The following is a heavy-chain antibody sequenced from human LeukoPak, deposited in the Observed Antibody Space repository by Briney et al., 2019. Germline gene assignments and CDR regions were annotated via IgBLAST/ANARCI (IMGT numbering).Heavy chain of an antibody. Sequence: SETLSLTCTVSGGSISSYYWSWIRQPPGKGLEWIGYIYYSGSTNYNPSLKSRVTISVDTSKNQFSLKLSSVTAADTAVCYCARDPGIAAAAYYFDYWGQGTLVTVSS. J-gene: IGHJ4*02. V-gene: IGHV4-59*01. CDR1: GGSISSYY. D-gene: IGHD6-13*01. CDR3: ARDPGIAAAAYYFDY. CDR2: IYYSGST.